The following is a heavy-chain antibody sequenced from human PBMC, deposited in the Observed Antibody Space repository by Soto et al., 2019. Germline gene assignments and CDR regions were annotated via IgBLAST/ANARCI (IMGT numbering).Heavy chain of an antibody. J-gene: IGHJ4*02. Sequence: QLQLQESGSGLVKPSQTLSLTCAVSGGSISSGGYSWSWIRQPPGKGLEWIGYINHSGSIYYNPSLTGRVTTSVDRSKTQFSLKLRSVTAAATAVYYCARVPDYWGQGTLVTVSS. V-gene: IGHV4-30-2*01. CDR3: ARVPDY. CDR2: INHSGSI. CDR1: GGSISSGGYS.